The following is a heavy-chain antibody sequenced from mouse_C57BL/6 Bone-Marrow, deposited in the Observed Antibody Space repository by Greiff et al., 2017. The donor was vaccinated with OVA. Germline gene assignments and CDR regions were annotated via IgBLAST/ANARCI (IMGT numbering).Heavy chain of an antibody. CDR3: ASDYYYWYCDV. V-gene: IGHV1-50*01. CDR1: GYTFTSYW. CDR2: IDPSDSYT. D-gene: IGHD1-1*01. J-gene: IGHJ1*03. Sequence: QVQLQQPGAELVKPGASVKLSCKASGYTFTSYWMQWVKQRPGQGLEWIGEIDPSDSYTNYNQKFKGKATLTVDTSSSTAYLQLSSLTSEDSAVDYCASDYYYWYCDVWGTGTTVTVSS.